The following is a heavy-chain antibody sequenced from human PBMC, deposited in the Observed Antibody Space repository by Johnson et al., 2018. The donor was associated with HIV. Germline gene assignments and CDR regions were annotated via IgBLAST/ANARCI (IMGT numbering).Heavy chain of an antibody. CDR2: IYSGGST. V-gene: IGHV3-66*01. J-gene: IGHJ3*02. D-gene: IGHD5-18*01. Sequence: VQLVESGGGLVQPGGSLRVSCAASGFTVSSNYMSWVRQAPGKGLEWVSVIYSGGSTYYADSVKGRYTISRDNSKNTLYLQMNSLKADDTAVYYCAGAYSYGAFDIWGQGTRVTVSS. CDR3: AGAYSYGAFDI. CDR1: GFTVSSNY.